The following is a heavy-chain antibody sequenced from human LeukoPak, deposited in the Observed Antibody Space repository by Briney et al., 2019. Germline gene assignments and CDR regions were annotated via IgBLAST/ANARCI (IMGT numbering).Heavy chain of an antibody. CDR2: IKQDGSDK. D-gene: IGHD1-26*01. V-gene: IGHV3-7*01. CDR3: ARGGARLSDY. CDR1: GFTFATYW. J-gene: IGHJ4*02. Sequence: WGSLTESSAASGFTFATYWMTWVRQAPGKGLEWVATIKQDGSDKYYVDSVKGRFTISKDNAKNSLYLQMSSLTAEDTAVYYCARGGARLSDYWGQGTLVTVSS.